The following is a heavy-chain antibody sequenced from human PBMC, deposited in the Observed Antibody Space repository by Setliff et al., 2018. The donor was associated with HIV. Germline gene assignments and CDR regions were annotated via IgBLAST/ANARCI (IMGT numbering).Heavy chain of an antibody. Sequence: GASVKVSCKASGGTLSTLNTHTVTWVRQAPGQGLEWMGMIMTVFGTTNYAQKFQGRLTITTDESTGTAYMELSSLRSEDTAVYYCARGPLYGYDRGYFDYWGQGTLVTVSS. CDR2: IMTVFGTT. CDR3: ARGPLYGYDRGYFDY. J-gene: IGHJ4*02. CDR1: GGTLSTLNTHT. V-gene: IGHV1-69*05. D-gene: IGHD5-12*01.